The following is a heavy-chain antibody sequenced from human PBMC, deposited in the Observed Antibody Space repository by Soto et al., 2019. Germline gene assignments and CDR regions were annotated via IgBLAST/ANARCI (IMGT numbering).Heavy chain of an antibody. J-gene: IGHJ4*02. CDR1: GFTFSSYA. V-gene: IGHV3-30-3*01. CDR2: ISYDGSNK. D-gene: IGHD2-15*01. Sequence: QVPLVESGGGVVQPGRSLRLSCAASGFTFSSYAMHWVRQAPGKGLEWVAVISYDGSNKYYADSVKGRFTISRDNSKSTLYLQMNSLRAEDTAVYYCARERIVVVVAAVSYYFDYWGQGTLVTVSS. CDR3: ARERIVVVVAAVSYYFDY.